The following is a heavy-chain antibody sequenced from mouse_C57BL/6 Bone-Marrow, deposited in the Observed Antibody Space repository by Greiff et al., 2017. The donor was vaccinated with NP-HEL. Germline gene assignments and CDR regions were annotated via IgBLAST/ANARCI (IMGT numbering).Heavy chain of an antibody. Sequence: VQLQQSGPELVKPGASVKISCKASGYAFSSSWMNWVKQRPGKGLEWIGRIYPGDGDTNYNGKFKGKAKLTADKSSSTAYMQLSSLTSEDSAVYFCADYYGSSYGFAYWGQGTLVTVSA. CDR3: ADYYGSSYGFAY. J-gene: IGHJ3*01. CDR1: GYAFSSSW. V-gene: IGHV1-82*01. CDR2: IYPGDGDT. D-gene: IGHD1-1*01.